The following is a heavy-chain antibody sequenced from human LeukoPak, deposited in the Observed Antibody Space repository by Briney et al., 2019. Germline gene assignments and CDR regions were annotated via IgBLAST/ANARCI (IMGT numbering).Heavy chain of an antibody. J-gene: IGHJ4*02. V-gene: IGHV1-2*02. CDR3: ARGAYGSGTDY. Sequence: ASVKVSCKASGYTFTSYYMHWVRQAPGQGLEWMGWINPNSGGTNYAQKFQGRVTVTRDTSISTAYMELSRLRSDDTAVDYCARGAYGSGTDYWGQGTLATVSS. D-gene: IGHD3-10*01. CDR2: INPNSGGT. CDR1: GYTFTSYY.